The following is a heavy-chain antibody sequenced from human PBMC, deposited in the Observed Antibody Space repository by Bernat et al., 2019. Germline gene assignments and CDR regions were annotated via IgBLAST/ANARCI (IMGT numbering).Heavy chain of an antibody. CDR1: GFTFCSYG. CDR2: ISYDGSNK. D-gene: IGHD2-15*01. Sequence: QVQVVESGGGVVQPGRSLRLSCAASGFTFCSYGMHWVRQAPGKGLEWVAVISYDGSNKYYADSVKGRFTISRDNSKNTLYLQMNSLRAEDTAVYYCASYCSGGSCYSSGYFDYWGQGTLVTVSS. J-gene: IGHJ4*02. V-gene: IGHV3-30*03. CDR3: ASYCSGGSCYSSGYFDY.